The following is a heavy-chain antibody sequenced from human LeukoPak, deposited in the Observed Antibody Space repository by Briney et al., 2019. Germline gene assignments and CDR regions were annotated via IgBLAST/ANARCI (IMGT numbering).Heavy chain of an antibody. V-gene: IGHV4-61*02. CDR3: ARDHYGSGSYLPFDY. CDR1: GDSITNYNYY. CDR2: IYTSGST. D-gene: IGHD3-10*01. J-gene: IGHJ4*02. Sequence: SSQTLSLTCTVSGDSITNYNYYWSWVRQPAGKGLEWIGRIYTSGSTNYNPSLKSRVTMSVDTSKNQFSLKLSSVTAADTAVYYCARDHYGSGSYLPFDYWGQGTLVTVSS.